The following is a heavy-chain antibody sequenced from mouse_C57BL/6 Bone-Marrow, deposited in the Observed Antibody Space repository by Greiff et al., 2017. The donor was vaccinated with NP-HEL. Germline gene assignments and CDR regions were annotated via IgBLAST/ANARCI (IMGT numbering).Heavy chain of an antibody. CDR2: IHPNSGST. V-gene: IGHV1-64*01. J-gene: IGHJ3*01. D-gene: IGHD2-4*01. CDR1: GYTFTSYW. Sequence: QVQLQQPGAELVKPGASVKLSCKASGYTFTSYWMHWMKQRPGQGLEWIGMIHPNSGSTNYNEKFKSKATLTVDKSSSTAYMQLSSLTSEDSAVYYCARLGLRRRGFAYWGQGTLVTVSA. CDR3: ARLGLRRRGFAY.